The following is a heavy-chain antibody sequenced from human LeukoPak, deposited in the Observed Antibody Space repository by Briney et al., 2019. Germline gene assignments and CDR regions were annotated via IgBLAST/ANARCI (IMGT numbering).Heavy chain of an antibody. Sequence: PSETLPLTCTVSGGSISSSSYYWGWIRQPPGKGLEWIGSIYYSGDTYYNPSLKSRRVTISVDTSKNQFSLRLSSVTAADTAVYYRARHQWHYYYYMGVWGKGSTVTVSS. V-gene: IGHV4-39*01. CDR1: GGSISSSSYY. CDR2: IYYSGDT. J-gene: IGHJ6*03. CDR3: ARHQWHYYYYMGV. D-gene: IGHD6-19*01.